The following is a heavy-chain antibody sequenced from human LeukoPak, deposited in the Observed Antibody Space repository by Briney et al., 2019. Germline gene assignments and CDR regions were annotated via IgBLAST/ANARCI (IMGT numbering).Heavy chain of an antibody. CDR3: AKTGGDYAHDAFEI. Sequence: QPGGSLRLSCPAPGFTFDDYAMHWVRQAPGKGLEWVCLISGDGGSTYYADSVKGRFPISRDNSKNSLYLPMHSLRTEDTAMSYCAKTGGDYAHDAFEIWGQGTMVTVSS. J-gene: IGHJ3*02. CDR2: ISGDGGST. V-gene: IGHV3-43*02. CDR1: GFTFDDYA. D-gene: IGHD4-17*01.